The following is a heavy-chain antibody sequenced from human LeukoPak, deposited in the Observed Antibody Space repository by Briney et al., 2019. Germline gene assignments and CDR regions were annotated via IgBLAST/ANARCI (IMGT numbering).Heavy chain of an antibody. V-gene: IGHV3-23*01. J-gene: IGHJ5*02. Sequence: GGSLRLSCAASGFTFSSYAMSWVRQAPGKGLEWVSAISGSGGSTYYADSVKGRFTISRDNSKNTLYPQMNSLRAEDTAVYYCAKDRDYYDSSAPYNWFDPWGQGTLVTVSS. CDR1: GFTFSSYA. D-gene: IGHD3-22*01. CDR3: AKDRDYYDSSAPYNWFDP. CDR2: ISGSGGST.